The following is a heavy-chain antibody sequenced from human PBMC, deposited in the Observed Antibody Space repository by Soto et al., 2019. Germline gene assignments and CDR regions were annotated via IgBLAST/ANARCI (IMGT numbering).Heavy chain of an antibody. CDR3: VRGRSDSLMDV. J-gene: IGHJ6*02. Sequence: GGALRLSCADSGFTLSSYSMNWVRQAPRKGLEWVSYISSSSSTMYYADSVKGRVTISRDNAKNSLYLQMYSLRDEDTAVYYCVRGRSDSLMDVWGQGTTVTVSS. CDR1: GFTLSSYS. CDR2: ISSSSSTM. V-gene: IGHV3-48*02. D-gene: IGHD2-21*01.